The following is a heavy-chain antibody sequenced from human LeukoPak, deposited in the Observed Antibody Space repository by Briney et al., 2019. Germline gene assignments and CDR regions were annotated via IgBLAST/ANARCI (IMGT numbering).Heavy chain of an antibody. D-gene: IGHD5-18*01. J-gene: IGHJ4*02. Sequence: GGSLRLSCAASGFTFSTYSMIWVRQAPGKGLEWVSYISSGSSTIYYADSVKGRFTISRDSAKTSLYLQVNSLRDEDTAVYYCASGGYSYGYVYWGQGTLVTVSS. CDR3: ASGGYSYGYVY. CDR2: ISSGSSTI. CDR1: GFTFSTYS. V-gene: IGHV3-48*02.